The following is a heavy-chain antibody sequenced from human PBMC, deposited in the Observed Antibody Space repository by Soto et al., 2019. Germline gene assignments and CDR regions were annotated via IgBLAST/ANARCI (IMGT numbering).Heavy chain of an antibody. D-gene: IGHD6-13*01. CDR3: ARGGFPRTIAAAGTFNWFDP. J-gene: IGHJ5*02. V-gene: IGHV1-8*01. CDR2: MNPNSGNT. Sequence: ASVKVSCKASGYTFTSYDINWVRQATGQGLEWMGWMNPNSGNTGYAQKFQGRVTMTRNTSISTAYMELSSLRSEDTAVYYCARGGFPRTIAAAGTFNWFDPWGQGTLVTVSS. CDR1: GYTFTSYD.